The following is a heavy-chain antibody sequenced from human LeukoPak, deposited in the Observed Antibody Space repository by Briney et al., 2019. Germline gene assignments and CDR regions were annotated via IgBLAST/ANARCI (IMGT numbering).Heavy chain of an antibody. V-gene: IGHV3-74*03. CDR3: ARGYGDYVAYFDY. CDR1: GFTFSSYW. Sequence: GGSLRLSCAGSGFTFSSYWMHWVRQAPGKGLVLVSRIHGDGTNTKYANSVKGRFTISRDNAKNTLYLQMNSLRAEDTAVYYCARGYGDYVAYFDYWGQGTLVTVSS. J-gene: IGHJ4*02. D-gene: IGHD4-17*01. CDR2: IHGDGTNT.